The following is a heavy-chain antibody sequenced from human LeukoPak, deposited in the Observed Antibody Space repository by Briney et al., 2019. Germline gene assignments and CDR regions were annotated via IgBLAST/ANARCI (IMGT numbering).Heavy chain of an antibody. V-gene: IGHV3-21*01. Sequence: PGGSLRLSCAASGFTFSSYSMNWVRQAPEKGLEWVSSISRSSSYIYYADSVKGRFTISRDNAKNSLYLQMNSLRAEDTAVYYCAREGGYGDYVFDYWGQGTLVTVSS. J-gene: IGHJ4*02. CDR2: ISRSSSYI. CDR3: AREGGYGDYVFDY. CDR1: GFTFSSYS. D-gene: IGHD4-17*01.